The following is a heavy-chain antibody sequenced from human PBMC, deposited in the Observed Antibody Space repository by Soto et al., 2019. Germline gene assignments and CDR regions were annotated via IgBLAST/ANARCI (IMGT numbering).Heavy chain of an antibody. CDR1: GGSISSYY. V-gene: IGHV4-59*01. J-gene: IGHJ4*02. CDR2: IYYSGST. D-gene: IGHD6-6*01. CDR3: ARANGFGSIATVIDY. Sequence: PSETLSLTCSVSGGSISSYYWSWIRQPPGKGLEWIGYIYYSGSTNYNPSLKSRVTISVDTSKNQFSLKLSSVTAADTAVYYCARANGFGSIATVIDYWGQGTLVTVSS.